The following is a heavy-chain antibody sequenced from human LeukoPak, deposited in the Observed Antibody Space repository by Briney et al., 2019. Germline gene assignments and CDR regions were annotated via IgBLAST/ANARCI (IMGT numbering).Heavy chain of an antibody. V-gene: IGHV1-69*13. CDR1: GGTFSSYA. CDR2: IIPIFGTA. D-gene: IGHD2-2*01. J-gene: IGHJ6*02. Sequence: SVTVSFKASGGTFSSYAISWVRQAPGQGLEWMGGIIPIFGTANYAQKFQGRVTITAGESTSTAYMELSSLRSEDTAVYYCARDGPGYCSSTSCHPLYYYGMDVWGQGTTVTVSS. CDR3: ARDGPGYCSSTSCHPLYYYGMDV.